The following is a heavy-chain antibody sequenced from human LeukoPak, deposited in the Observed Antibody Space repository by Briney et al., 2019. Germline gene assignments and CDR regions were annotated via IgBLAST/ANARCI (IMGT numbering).Heavy chain of an antibody. CDR1: GGSISSYY. V-gene: IGHV4-59*01. D-gene: IGHD6-19*01. CDR3: ARERWAVAGAFDY. J-gene: IGHJ4*02. Sequence: SETLSLTCTVSGGSISSYYWSWIRQPPGKGLEWIGYIYYSGSTNYNPSLKSRVTISVDTSKNQFSLKLSSVTAADTAVYYCARERWAVAGAFDYWGQGTLVTVSS. CDR2: IYYSGST.